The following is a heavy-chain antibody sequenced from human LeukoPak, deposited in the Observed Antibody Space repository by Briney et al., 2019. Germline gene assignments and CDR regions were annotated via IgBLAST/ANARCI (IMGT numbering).Heavy chain of an antibody. V-gene: IGHV1-18*01. J-gene: IGHJ5*02. Sequence: GASVKVSCKASGYTFTNYGISWVRHAPGQGLEWMGWISAYNGNTHYAQNLQGRVTVTTDTSTSTAYMELKSLRSDDTAVYYCARGGHRRYYYTSGSAFDPWGQGTLVTVSS. CDR2: ISAYNGNT. D-gene: IGHD3-10*01. CDR1: GYTFTNYG. CDR3: ARGGHRRYYYTSGSAFDP.